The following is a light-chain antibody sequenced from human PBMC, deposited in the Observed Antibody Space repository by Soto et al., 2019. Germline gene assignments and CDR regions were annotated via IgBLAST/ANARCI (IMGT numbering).Light chain of an antibody. CDR1: QSVSSSY. V-gene: IGKV3-20*01. CDR2: GAS. J-gene: IGKJ1*01. Sequence: TVLTQSPGTMSLSPGERATLSCRASQSVSSSYLAWYQQKPGQAPRLLIYGASSRATGIPDRFSGSGSGTDFTLTISRLEPEDFAVYYCQQYGSSSVTFGQGTKVDIK. CDR3: QQYGSSSVT.